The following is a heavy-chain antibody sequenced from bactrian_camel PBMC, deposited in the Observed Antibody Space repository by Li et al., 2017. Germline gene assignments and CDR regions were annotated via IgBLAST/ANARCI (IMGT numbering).Heavy chain of an antibody. CDR2: IASDGRT. CDR1: GYTGSIVT. Sequence: HVQLVESGGGLVQPGGSLRLSCVVSGYTGSIVTMGWYRQAPGKEREWVSDIASDGRTDYVDSVKGRFTISRDNAKNTVYLQMNSLKPEDTAMYYCWIVVRPLSQYWGQGTQVTVS. CDR3: WIVVRPLSQY. V-gene: IGHV3S53*01. D-gene: IGHD2*01. J-gene: IGHJ4*01.